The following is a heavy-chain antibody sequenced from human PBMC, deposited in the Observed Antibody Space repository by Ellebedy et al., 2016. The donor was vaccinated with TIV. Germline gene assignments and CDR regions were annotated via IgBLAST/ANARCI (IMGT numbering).Heavy chain of an antibody. J-gene: IGHJ6*02. V-gene: IGHV1-46*01. D-gene: IGHD3-3*01. CDR1: GYSFSSYY. CDR2: INPNDDTK. CDR3: ARDGHPSDFWSGSPYGMDV. Sequence: AASVKVSCKASGYSFSSYYMHWVRQAPGQGLEWMGIINPNDDTKYYTQNFQGRVTVTRDTSTSTVYMELRSLRSEDTAVYYCARDGHPSDFWSGSPYGMDVWGQGTAVTVSS.